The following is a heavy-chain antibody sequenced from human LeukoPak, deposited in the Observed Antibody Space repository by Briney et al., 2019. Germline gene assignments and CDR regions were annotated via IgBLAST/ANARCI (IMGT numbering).Heavy chain of an antibody. CDR1: GFTFSSYD. D-gene: IGHD3-22*01. V-gene: IGHV3-13*01. CDR3: ARGSYDSSGYPDY. Sequence: PGGSLRLSCAASGFTFSSYDMHWVCQATGKGLEWVSAIGTAGDTYYPGSVKGRFTISRENAKNSLYLQMNSLRAGDTAVYYCARGSYDSSGYPDYWGQGTLVTVSS. J-gene: IGHJ4*02. CDR2: IGTAGDT.